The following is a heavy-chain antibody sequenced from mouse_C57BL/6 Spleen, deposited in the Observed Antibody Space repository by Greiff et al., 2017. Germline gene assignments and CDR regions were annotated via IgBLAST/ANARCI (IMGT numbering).Heavy chain of an antibody. CDR1: GYTFTNYW. Sequence: QVHVKQSGAELVRPGTSVKMSCKASGYTFTNYWIGWSKQRPGHGLEWIGDIYPGGGYTNYNEKFKGKATLTADKSSSTAYMQFSSLTSEDSAIYYCARQGGHYYGSSYDAMDYWGQGTSVTVSS. CDR2: IYPGGGYT. J-gene: IGHJ4*01. D-gene: IGHD1-1*01. V-gene: IGHV1-63*01. CDR3: ARQGGHYYGSSYDAMDY.